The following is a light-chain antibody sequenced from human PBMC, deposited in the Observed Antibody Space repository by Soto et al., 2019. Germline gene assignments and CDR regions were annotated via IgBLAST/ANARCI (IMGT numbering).Light chain of an antibody. J-gene: IGKJ2*01. CDR2: DAS. CDR1: QSVSSSY. V-gene: IGKV3-20*01. CDR3: QQYGSSPYT. Sequence: EIVLTQSPGTLSLSPGERATLSCRASQSVSSSYLAWYQQKPGQAPRLLIYDASSRATGIPDRFSGSGSGTDFTLTISRVEPEDCAVYFCQQYGSSPYTFGQGTKLEIK.